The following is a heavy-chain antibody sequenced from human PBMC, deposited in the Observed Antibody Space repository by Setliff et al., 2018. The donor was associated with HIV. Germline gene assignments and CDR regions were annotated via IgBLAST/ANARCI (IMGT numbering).Heavy chain of an antibody. J-gene: IGHJ4*02. Sequence: GGSLRLSCAASGFIFDDYDMSWVRQVPGKGLEWVSGINGNGGNTGYADSVKGRFTISRDNAKNFLYLQMNSLRAEDTALYYCARGAGTVDYSCCFDLWGQGTLVTVSS. D-gene: IGHD2-15*01. V-gene: IGHV3-20*04. CDR2: INGNGGNT. CDR3: ARGAGTVDYSCCFDL. CDR1: GFIFDDYD.